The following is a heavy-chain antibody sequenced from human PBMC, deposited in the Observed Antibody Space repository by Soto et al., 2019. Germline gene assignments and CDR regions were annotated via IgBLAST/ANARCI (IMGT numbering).Heavy chain of an antibody. Sequence: QLQLQESGPGLVKPSETLSLTCTVSGGSISSSSYYWGWIRQPPGKGLEWIGSIYYSGSTYYNPSLKSRVTISVDTSKNQFSLKLSSVTAADTAVYYCARRGRFSILWFGESYDYWGQGTLVTVSS. D-gene: IGHD3-10*01. CDR2: IYYSGST. CDR1: GGSISSSSYY. V-gene: IGHV4-39*01. CDR3: ARRGRFSILWFGESYDY. J-gene: IGHJ4*02.